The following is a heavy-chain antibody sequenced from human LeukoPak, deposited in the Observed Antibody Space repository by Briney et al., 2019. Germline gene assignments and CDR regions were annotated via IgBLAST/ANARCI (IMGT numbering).Heavy chain of an antibody. CDR3: AKAVGMGSNWFDP. CDR2: ISWNSGSI. J-gene: IGHJ5*02. D-gene: IGHD3-10*01. Sequence: GGSLRLSCAASGFTFDDYAMHWVRQAPGKGLEWVSGISWNSGSIGYADSVKGRFTISRDNAKNSLYLQMNSLRAEDTALYYCAKAVGMGSNWFDPWGQGTLVTVSS. CDR1: GFTFDDYA. V-gene: IGHV3-9*01.